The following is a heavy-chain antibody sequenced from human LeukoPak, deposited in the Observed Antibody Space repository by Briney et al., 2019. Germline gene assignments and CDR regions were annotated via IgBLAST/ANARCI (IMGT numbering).Heavy chain of an antibody. CDR1: GYYVSSNY. J-gene: IGHJ6*03. CDR3: ASGPRDSPLISYYHYYVHV. Sequence: GGSLRLSCVASGYYVSSNYMTWVRQAPGKGLEWVSVIYSGGSTYYADSVKGRFTLSRDNSKNTLYLQMNSLGVEDTAVYYCASGPRDSPLISYYHYYVHVWGRGTTVTVS. D-gene: IGHD2-21*02. V-gene: IGHV3-53*01. CDR2: IYSGGST.